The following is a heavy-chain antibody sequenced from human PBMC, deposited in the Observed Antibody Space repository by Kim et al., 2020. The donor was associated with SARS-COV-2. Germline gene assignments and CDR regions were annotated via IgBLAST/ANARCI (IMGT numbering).Heavy chain of an antibody. CDR1: GFTFSSYG. CDR3: AKALYGSGSYYHHYYYG. D-gene: IGHD3-10*01. V-gene: IGHV3-30*18. J-gene: IGHJ6*01. Sequence: GGSLRLSCAASGFTFSSYGMHWVRQAPGKGLEWVAVISYDGSNKYYADSVKGRFTISRDNSKNTLYLQMNSLRAEDTAVYYCAKALYGSGSYYHHYYYG. CDR2: ISYDGSNK.